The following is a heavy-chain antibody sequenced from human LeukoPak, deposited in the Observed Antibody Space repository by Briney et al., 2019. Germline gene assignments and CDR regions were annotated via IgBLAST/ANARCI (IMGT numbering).Heavy chain of an antibody. Sequence: PSETLSLTCTVSGGSISSYYWSWIRQPAGKGLEWIGRIYTSGSTNYNPSLKSRVTMSVDTSKNQFSLKLSSVTAADTAVYYCARANYYGSGSYKWFDPWGQGTLVTVSS. D-gene: IGHD3-10*01. CDR3: ARANYYGSGSYKWFDP. CDR2: IYTSGST. CDR1: GGSISSYY. V-gene: IGHV4-4*07. J-gene: IGHJ5*02.